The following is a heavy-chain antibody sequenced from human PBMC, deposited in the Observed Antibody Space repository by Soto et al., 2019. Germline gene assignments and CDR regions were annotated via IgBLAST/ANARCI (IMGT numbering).Heavy chain of an antibody. CDR3: ARDLRYCSGGTCYLYYYGMDV. J-gene: IGHJ6*02. CDR1: GFTFSNVW. D-gene: IGHD2-15*01. CDR2: ITSEGSSP. V-gene: IGHV3-74*01. Sequence: EVQLVESGGGLIQPGTSLRLSCAASGFTFSNVWMHWVRQAPGKGLVWVARITSEGSSPSYADSVKGRFTISRDNAKNTLYVQMNSLRAEDTAVYYCARDLRYCSGGTCYLYYYGMDVWGPGTTVTVSS.